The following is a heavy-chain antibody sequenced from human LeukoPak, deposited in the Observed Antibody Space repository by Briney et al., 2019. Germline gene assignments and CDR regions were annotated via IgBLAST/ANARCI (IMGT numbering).Heavy chain of an antibody. CDR2: ISSSGSTI. J-gene: IGHJ4*02. V-gene: IGHV3-48*03. CDR1: GFTFSNYE. D-gene: IGHD3-10*01. CDR3: AREHHFGSGSYFGY. Sequence: GGSLRLSCAASGFTFSNYEMNWVRQAPGKGLEWVSYISSSGSTIYYADSVKGRFTISRDNAKNSLYLQMNSLRAEDTAVYYCAREHHFGSGSYFGYWHQGTLVTVSS.